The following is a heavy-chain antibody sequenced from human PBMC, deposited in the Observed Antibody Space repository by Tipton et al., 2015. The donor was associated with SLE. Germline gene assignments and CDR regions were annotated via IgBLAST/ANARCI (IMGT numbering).Heavy chain of an antibody. V-gene: IGHV4-34*01. CDR3: ARFAYCGTGCYYHFDQ. Sequence: TLSLTCTVSGGSFSGYYWSWIRQPPGKGLEWIGEINYSGGTNYNPSLKSRVAISIDTSKNQFSLKMYSVTTADTAIYYCARFAYCGTGCYYHFDQWGQGNLVTVSS. CDR2: INYSGGT. CDR1: GGSFSGYY. J-gene: IGHJ4*02. D-gene: IGHD2-21*01.